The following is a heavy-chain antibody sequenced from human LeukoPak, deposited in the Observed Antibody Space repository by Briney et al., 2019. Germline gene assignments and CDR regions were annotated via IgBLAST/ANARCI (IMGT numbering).Heavy chain of an antibody. CDR2: IYYSGST. V-gene: IGHV4-59*01. CDR3: ARGGDYDILTGYYIGCDP. D-gene: IGHD3-9*01. Sequence: PSETLSLTCTVSGGSISSYYWSWIRQPPGKGLEWIGYIYYSGSTNYNPSLKSRVTISVDTSKNQFSLKLSSVTAADTAVYYCARGGDYDILTGYYIGCDPLGQGTLVTVSS. CDR1: GGSISSYY. J-gene: IGHJ5*02.